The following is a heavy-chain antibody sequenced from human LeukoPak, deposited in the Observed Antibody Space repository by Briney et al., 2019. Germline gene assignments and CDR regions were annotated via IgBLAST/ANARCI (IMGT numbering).Heavy chain of an antibody. V-gene: IGHV1-18*01. CDR1: GYTFTSYG. J-gene: IGHJ6*03. CDR2: ISGYNGNT. Sequence: ASVKVSCKSSGYTFTSYGISWVRRAPGQGLEWMGWISGYNGNTDYAQKLQGRVTMTTDTSTSTAYMELRSLRSDDTAAYYCARDAGYSAYDYYYYMDVWGKGTMVTVSS. D-gene: IGHD5-12*01. CDR3: ARDAGYSAYDYYYYMDV.